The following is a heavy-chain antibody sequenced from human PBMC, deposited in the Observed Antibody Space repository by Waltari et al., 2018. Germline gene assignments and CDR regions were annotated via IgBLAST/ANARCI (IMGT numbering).Heavy chain of an antibody. CDR1: GYTFTSYY. CDR2: IHPSGGST. D-gene: IGHD1-26*01. Sequence: QVQLVQSGAEVKKPGASVKVSCKASGYTFTSYYMHWVRQAPGLGLEWMGIIHPSGGSTIYAQKFQGRVTMTRDTSTSTVYMELSSLRSEDTAVYYCATKEGGTAPAYMDVWGQGTTVTVSS. V-gene: IGHV1-46*01. CDR3: ATKEGGTAPAYMDV. J-gene: IGHJ6*03.